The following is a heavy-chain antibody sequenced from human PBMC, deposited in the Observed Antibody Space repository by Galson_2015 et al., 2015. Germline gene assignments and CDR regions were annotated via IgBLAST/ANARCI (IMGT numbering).Heavy chain of an antibody. Sequence: PALVKPTQTLTLTCTFSGFSLSTRGVGVGWIRQPPGKALEWLALIYLNDDKRYSPSLKSRLTITKDTSKNQVVLTMTNMDPVDTATYYCAHSVLQQLVDYWGQGTLVTVSS. CDR3: AHSVLQQLVDY. J-gene: IGHJ4*02. CDR2: IYLNDDK. V-gene: IGHV2-5*01. CDR1: GFSLSTRGVG. D-gene: IGHD6-13*01.